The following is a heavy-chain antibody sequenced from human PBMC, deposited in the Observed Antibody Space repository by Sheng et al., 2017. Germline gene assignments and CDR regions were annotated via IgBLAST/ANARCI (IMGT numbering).Heavy chain of an antibody. D-gene: IGHD3-10*01. CDR1: GDSISSTLYS. V-gene: IGHV4-39*07. Sequence: QLQLQESGPGLLKPSETLSLTCAVSGDSISSTLYSWAWIRQPPEKGLEWVGNVYFTGTTYYNTSLKSRVTISLDTSKNQFSLDLSSLTAADTAVYYCARVRVRGISLDVWGQGYHGLRLL. CDR2: VYFTGTT. CDR3: ARVRVRGISLDV. J-gene: IGHJ6*02.